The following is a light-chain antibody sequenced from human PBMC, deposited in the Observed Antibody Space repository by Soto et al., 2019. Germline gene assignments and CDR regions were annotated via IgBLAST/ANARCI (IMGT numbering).Light chain of an antibody. CDR2: YDD. CDR1: SSNIGNNA. J-gene: IGLJ1*01. V-gene: IGLV1-36*01. CDR3: AAWDDSLNGQV. Sequence: QSVLAQPASVSEAPRQRVTISCSGSSSNIGNNAVNWYQQLPGKAPKLLIYYDDLLPSGVSDRFSGSKSGTSASLAISGLLSEDEADYYCAAWDDSLNGQVFGTGTKVTVL.